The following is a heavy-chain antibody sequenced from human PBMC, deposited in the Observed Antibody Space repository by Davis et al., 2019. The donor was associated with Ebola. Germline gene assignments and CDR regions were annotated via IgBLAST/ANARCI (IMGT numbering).Heavy chain of an antibody. CDR1: GFSFSNYG. D-gene: IGHD2-15*01. V-gene: IGHV3-30*03. CDR3: ARADRSPYCSGGACYYLDY. J-gene: IGHJ4*02. CDR2: VSYDGSNE. Sequence: PGGSLRLSCAASGFSFSNYGMHWVRQAPGKGLEWVAIVSYDGSNEYYADSVKGRFTISRDNSEETLYLQMNSLRPENTAVYYCARADRSPYCSGGACYYLDYWGQGTLVTVSS.